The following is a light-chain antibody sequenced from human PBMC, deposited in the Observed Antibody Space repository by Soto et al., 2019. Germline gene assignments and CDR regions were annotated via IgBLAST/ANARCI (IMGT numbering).Light chain of an antibody. CDR3: GSYTSSSTV. Sequence: QSALTQPASVSGSPGQSITISCTGTSSDVGGYNYVSWYQQHPGKPPKLMIYDVSNRASGVSNRFSGSKSGNTASLTLSGLQAGHEAEYYCGSYTSSSTVFGTGTKLTVL. CDR2: DVS. V-gene: IGLV2-14*01. J-gene: IGLJ1*01. CDR1: SSDVGGYNY.